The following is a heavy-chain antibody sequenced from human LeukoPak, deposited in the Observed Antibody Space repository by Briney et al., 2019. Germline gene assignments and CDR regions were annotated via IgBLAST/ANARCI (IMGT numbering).Heavy chain of an antibody. CDR1: GFTFSRYW. D-gene: IGHD3-22*01. Sequence: GGSLRLSCAASGFTFSRYWMHWVRRAPGKGLVWVSRIKSDGGTNYADSVKGRFTISRDNAKNTVSLQMNSLRAEDTGVYYCARAPSEIGGYYPEYFRHWGQGTRVTVSS. J-gene: IGHJ1*01. CDR3: ARAPSEIGGYYPEYFRH. V-gene: IGHV3-74*01. CDR2: IKSDGGT.